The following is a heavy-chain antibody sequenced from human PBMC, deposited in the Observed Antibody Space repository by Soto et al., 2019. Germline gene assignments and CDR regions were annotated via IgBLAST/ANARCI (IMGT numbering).Heavy chain of an antibody. D-gene: IGHD3-9*01. CDR2: IIPIFGTA. CDR1: GGTFSSYA. Sequence: ASVKVSCKASGGTFSSYAISWVRQAPGQGLEWMGGIIPIFGTANYAQKFQGRVTITADESTSTAYMELSSLRSEDTAVYYCARGLNYDILTGYSDYYYYGMDVWGQGTTVTVSS. CDR3: ARGLNYDILTGYSDYYYYGMDV. J-gene: IGHJ6*02. V-gene: IGHV1-69*13.